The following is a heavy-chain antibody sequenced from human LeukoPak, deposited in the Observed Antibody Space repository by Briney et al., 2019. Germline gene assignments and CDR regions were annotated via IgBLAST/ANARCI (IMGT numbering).Heavy chain of an antibody. D-gene: IGHD6-19*01. CDR2: IQTSGST. CDR3: ARVGSGWSFDY. CDR1: GGSISSYY. J-gene: IGHJ4*02. V-gene: IGHV4-4*07. Sequence: MSSETLSLTCTVSGGSISSYYWSWSRQPAGRGLEWIGRIQTSGSTNYNPSLKSRVTMSVDTSKNKFSLKVNSVTAADTAVYYCARVGSGWSFDYWGQGTLVTVSS.